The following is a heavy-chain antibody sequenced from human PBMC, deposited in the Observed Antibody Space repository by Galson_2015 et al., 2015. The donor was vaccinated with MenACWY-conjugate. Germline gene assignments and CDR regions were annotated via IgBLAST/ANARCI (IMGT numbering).Heavy chain of an antibody. J-gene: IGHJ4*02. CDR3: ARGAGYSSGWYAGDY. D-gene: IGHD6-19*01. V-gene: IGHV1-18*01. Sequence: SVKVSCKASGYTFTSHAIHWVRQAPGQRLEWMGWINADKGNKNYAQKLQGRVTMTTDTSTSTAYMELRSLRSDDTAVYYCARGAGYSSGWYAGDYWGQGTLVTVSS. CDR1: GYTFTSHA. CDR2: INADKGNK.